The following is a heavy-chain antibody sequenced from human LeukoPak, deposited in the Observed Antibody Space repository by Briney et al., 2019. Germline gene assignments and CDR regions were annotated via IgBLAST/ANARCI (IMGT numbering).Heavy chain of an antibody. CDR3: TTRPTIVFDY. V-gene: IGHV3-15*01. Sequence: RIKSKTDGGTTDYAAPVTGRFTISSDDSKNTLYLQMNSLKTEDTAVYYCTTRPTIVFDYWGQGTLVTVSS. CDR2: IKSKTDGGTT. J-gene: IGHJ4*02. D-gene: IGHD5-12*01.